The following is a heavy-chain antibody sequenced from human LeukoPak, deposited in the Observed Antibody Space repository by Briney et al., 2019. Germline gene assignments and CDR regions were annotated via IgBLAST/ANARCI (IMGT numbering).Heavy chain of an antibody. CDR1: GFTFSSYW. Sequence: GGSLRLSCAASGFTFSSYWMSWVRQAPGKGLEWVANIKQEGSEKYYVDSVKGRFTISRDNAKNSLYLQMNSLRDEDTAVYYCARKGSGVLLWFGELLLGAFDIWGQGTMVTVSS. V-gene: IGHV3-7*01. CDR2: IKQEGSEK. D-gene: IGHD3-10*01. J-gene: IGHJ3*02. CDR3: ARKGSGVLLWFGELLLGAFDI.